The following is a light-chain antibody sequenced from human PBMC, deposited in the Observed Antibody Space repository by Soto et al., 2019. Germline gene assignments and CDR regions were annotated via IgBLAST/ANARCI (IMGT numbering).Light chain of an antibody. CDR2: DVS. J-gene: IGLJ1*01. Sequence: QSALTQPASVSGSPGQSITISCTGTSSDVGGYNYVSWYQQHPGKAPKLMIYDVSNRPSRVSNRFSGSKSGNTASLTISGLQAEDEADYYCSSYTSSSTLYVFGTGTRSPS. CDR3: SSYTSSSTLYV. V-gene: IGLV2-14*01. CDR1: SSDVGGYNY.